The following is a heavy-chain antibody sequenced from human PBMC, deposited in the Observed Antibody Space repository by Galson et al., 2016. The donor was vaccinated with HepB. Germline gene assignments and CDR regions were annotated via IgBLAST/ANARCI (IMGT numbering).Heavy chain of an antibody. J-gene: IGHJ4*02. D-gene: IGHD6-13*01. CDR2: IHSSGTS. CDR1: GDSISNVGRH. V-gene: IGHV4-39*01. Sequence: ETLSLTCTVSGDSISNVGRHWGWFRQSPEMGLEYIGSIHSSGTSYYNPSLTSRVTVSADMSRNQFFLSLTSVTAADTAIYYCVRLGTAAAVANRRGSVYWGQGTRVTVSS. CDR3: VRLGTAAAVANRRGSVY.